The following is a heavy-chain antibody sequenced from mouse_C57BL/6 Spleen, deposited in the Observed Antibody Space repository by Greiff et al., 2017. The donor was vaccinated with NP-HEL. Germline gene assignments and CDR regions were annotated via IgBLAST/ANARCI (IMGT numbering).Heavy chain of an antibody. CDR2: IDPSDSYT. D-gene: IGHD2-12*01. Sequence: QVQLQQPGAELVKPGASVKLSCKASGYTFTSYWMQWVKQRPGQGLEWIGEIDPSDSYTNYNQKFKGKATLTVDTSSSTAYMQLSSLTSEDSAVYYCAKEALRRDAMDYWGQGTSVTVSS. CDR1: GYTFTSYW. CDR3: AKEALRRDAMDY. V-gene: IGHV1-50*01. J-gene: IGHJ4*01.